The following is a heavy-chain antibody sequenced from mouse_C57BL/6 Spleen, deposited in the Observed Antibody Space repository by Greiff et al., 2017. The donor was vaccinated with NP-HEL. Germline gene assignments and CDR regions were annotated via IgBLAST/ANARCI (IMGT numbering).Heavy chain of an antibody. CDR1: GYTFTSYW. Sequence: QVQLQQPGAELVKPGASVKLSCKASGYTFTSYWMQWVKQRPGQGLEWIGEIDPSDSYTNYNRKFKGKATLTVDTSSSTAYMQLSSLTSGDSAVYYCARRDGNYVYWGQGTLVTVSA. CDR3: ARRDGNYVY. J-gene: IGHJ3*01. V-gene: IGHV1-50*01. CDR2: IDPSDSYT. D-gene: IGHD2-1*01.